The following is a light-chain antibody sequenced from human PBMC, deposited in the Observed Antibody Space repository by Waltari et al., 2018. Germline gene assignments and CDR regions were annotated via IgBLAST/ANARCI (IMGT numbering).Light chain of an antibody. Sequence: QSALTQPASVPGTQPGQSITISCTGTDSDVGASNFVSWYPQHPGKAPHLIIYEVSERPPGISDRFSGSKSDNTASLTISGLQADDEAVYYCSSYTTSNAPGVFGTGTKVTVL. CDR3: SSYTTSNAPGV. CDR1: DSDVGASNF. V-gene: IGLV2-14*01. J-gene: IGLJ1*01. CDR2: EVS.